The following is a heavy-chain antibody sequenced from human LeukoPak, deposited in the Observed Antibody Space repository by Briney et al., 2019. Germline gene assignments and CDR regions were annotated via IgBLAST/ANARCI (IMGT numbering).Heavy chain of an antibody. D-gene: IGHD2-21*02. J-gene: IGHJ4*02. Sequence: GGSLRLSCAASGFTFSSYGMHWVRQAPGKRLEGVAFIRYDGSNKYYADSVKGRFTISRDNSKNTLYLQMNSLRAEDTAVYFCARDSLAYCGGDCPLYFDYWGQGTLVTVSS. CDR3: ARDSLAYCGGDCPLYFDY. V-gene: IGHV3-30*02. CDR2: IRYDGSNK. CDR1: GFTFSSYG.